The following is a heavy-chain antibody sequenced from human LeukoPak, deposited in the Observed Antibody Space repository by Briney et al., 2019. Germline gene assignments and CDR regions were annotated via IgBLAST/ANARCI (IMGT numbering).Heavy chain of an antibody. J-gene: IGHJ6*03. D-gene: IGHD6-19*01. V-gene: IGHV1-46*01. CDR1: GYTFTSYY. CDR2: INPSGDST. CDR3: ARLARYSSSPISPLYYHYYMDV. Sequence: ASVKVSCKASGYTFTSYYMHWVRQAPGQGLAWMGIINPSGDSTSYAQNFQGRVTMTTDMSTSTVYMELSSLTSDDTAMYYCARLARYSSSPISPLYYHYYMDVWGKGTTVTVSS.